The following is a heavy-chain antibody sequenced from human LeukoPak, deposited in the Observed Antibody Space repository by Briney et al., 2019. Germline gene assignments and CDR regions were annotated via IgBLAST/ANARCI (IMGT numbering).Heavy chain of an antibody. CDR2: ISYSGST. CDR1: GGSIRSYY. J-gene: IGHJ6*03. D-gene: IGHD1-7*01. Sequence: SETLSLTCTVSGGSIRSYYWSWIRQPPEKGLEWIGYISYSGSTSYNPSLKSRVTISVDTSKSQFSLNLRFVTAADTALYYCARGGTTAYMDVWGKGTTVTVSS. V-gene: IGHV4-59*13. CDR3: ARGGTTAYMDV.